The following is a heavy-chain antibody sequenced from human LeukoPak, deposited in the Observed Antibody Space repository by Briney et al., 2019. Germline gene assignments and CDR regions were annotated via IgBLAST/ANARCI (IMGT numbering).Heavy chain of an antibody. CDR2: INQDGSEE. CDR3: VRDGGVSGYDLHDY. CDR1: GFTFSNYW. Sequence: GSLRLSCAASGFTFSNYWMSWVRQAPGKGLEWVAHINQDGSEEHYMDSVKARFIISRDNAKNSLSLQMDSLRAEDTAVYYCVRDGGVSGYDLHDYWGQGTLVTVSS. V-gene: IGHV3-7*01. D-gene: IGHD5-12*01. J-gene: IGHJ4*02.